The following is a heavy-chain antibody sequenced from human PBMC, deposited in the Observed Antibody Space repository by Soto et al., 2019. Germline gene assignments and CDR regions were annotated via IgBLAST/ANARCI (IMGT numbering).Heavy chain of an antibody. Sequence: ASVKVSCKASGYTFTSYGISWVRQAPGQGLEWMGWISAYNGNTNYAQKLQGRVTMTTDTSTSTAYMELRSLRSDDTAVYYCASSPITGTTGYYYYYMDVWGKGTTVTVSS. D-gene: IGHD1-7*01. CDR3: ASSPITGTTGYYYYYMDV. CDR2: ISAYNGNT. V-gene: IGHV1-18*01. J-gene: IGHJ6*03. CDR1: GYTFTSYG.